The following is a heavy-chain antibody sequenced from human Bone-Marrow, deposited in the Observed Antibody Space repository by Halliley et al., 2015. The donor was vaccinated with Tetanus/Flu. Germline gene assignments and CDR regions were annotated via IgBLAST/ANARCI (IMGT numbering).Heavy chain of an antibody. J-gene: IGHJ4*02. CDR2: VYDSGVT. D-gene: IGHD3-10*01. CDR3: ARLGRRGLDNYFY. V-gene: IGHV4-61*07. Sequence: WLGYVYDSGVTSYNPPLNSRLTMSLDTSRNQFSLGLRSVPAADTALYYCARLGRRGLDNYFYWGQGTLVTVSS.